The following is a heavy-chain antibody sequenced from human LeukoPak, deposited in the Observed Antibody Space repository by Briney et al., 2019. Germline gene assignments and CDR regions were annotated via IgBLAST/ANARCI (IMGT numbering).Heavy chain of an antibody. CDR2: IIPIFGTA. CDR1: GGTFSSYA. CDR3: ARGLSSLVGWYFDL. V-gene: IGHV1-69*05. D-gene: IGHD6-13*01. J-gene: IGHJ2*01. Sequence: SVKVSCKASGGTFSSYAISWVRQAPGQGLEWMGGIIPIFGTANYAQKFQGRVTITTDESTSTAYMELSSLRSEDTAVYYCARGLSSLVGWYFDLWGRGTLVTVSS.